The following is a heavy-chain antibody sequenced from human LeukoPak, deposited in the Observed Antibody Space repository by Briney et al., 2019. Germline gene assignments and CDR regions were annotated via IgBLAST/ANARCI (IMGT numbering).Heavy chain of an antibody. Sequence: GASVKVSCKVSGYSFSELSIHWVRQAPGKGLEWMGGFHPEEDKIVHPQKFQGRVTMTEDTSTDTAYMELSSLRSEDTAVYYCAIFGGNPLNWFSPWGQGTLVIVSS. J-gene: IGHJ5*02. CDR1: GYSFSELS. V-gene: IGHV1-24*01. D-gene: IGHD4-23*01. CDR2: FHPEEDKI. CDR3: AIFGGNPLNWFSP.